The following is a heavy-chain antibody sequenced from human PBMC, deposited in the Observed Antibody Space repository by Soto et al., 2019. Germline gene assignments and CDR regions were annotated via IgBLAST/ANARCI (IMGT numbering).Heavy chain of an antibody. CDR2: INNIGRT. J-gene: IGHJ5*02. D-gene: IGHD2-15*01. CDR3: ARQDIDYAPYKWFDP. CDR1: GGSASSYY. V-gene: IGHV4-59*08. Sequence: PSETLSLTCTVSGGSASSYYWSWIRQPPGKGLEWIGYINNIGRTNYNDSLKSRVTISVDTSKNQFSLKLSSVTAADTAVYYCARQDIDYAPYKWFDPWGQGTLVTVSS.